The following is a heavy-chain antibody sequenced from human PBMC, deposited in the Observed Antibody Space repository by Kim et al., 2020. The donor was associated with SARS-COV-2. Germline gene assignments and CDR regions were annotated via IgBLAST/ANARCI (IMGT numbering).Heavy chain of an antibody. V-gene: IGHV3-20*03. J-gene: IGHJ3*02. CDR3: ARDATVVTPGAGPFDI. Sequence: SLKGRFTISRDNAKNSLYLQMNSLRAEDTALYYCARDATVVTPGAGPFDIWGQGTMVTVSS. D-gene: IGHD4-17*01.